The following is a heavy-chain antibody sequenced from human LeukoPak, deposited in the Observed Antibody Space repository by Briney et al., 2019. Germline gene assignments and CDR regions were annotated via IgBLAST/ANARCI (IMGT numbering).Heavy chain of an antibody. CDR2: INWNGGST. V-gene: IGHV3-20*04. CDR3: ARKGMGHYYYYYYYMDV. Sequence: GGSLRLSCAASGFTFDDYGMSWVRQAPGKGLEWVSGINWNGGSTGYADSVKGRFTISRDNAKNSLYLQMNSLRAADTALYYCARKGMGHYYYYYYYMDVWGKGTTVTVSS. CDR1: GFTFDDYG. J-gene: IGHJ6*03. D-gene: IGHD1-26*01.